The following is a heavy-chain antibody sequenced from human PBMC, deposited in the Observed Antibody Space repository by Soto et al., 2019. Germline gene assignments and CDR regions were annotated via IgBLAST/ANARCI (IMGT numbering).Heavy chain of an antibody. CDR2: ISGSVGST. CDR1: GFTFSSYA. CDR3: AKNEDGYRLGGDY. D-gene: IGHD3-16*02. J-gene: IGHJ4*02. Sequence: GGSLRLSCAASGFTFSSYAMSWVRQAPGKGLEWVSAISGSVGSTYYADSVKGRFTISRDNSKNTLYLQMNSLRAEDTAVYYCAKNEDGYRLGGDYWGQGTLVTVSS. V-gene: IGHV3-23*01.